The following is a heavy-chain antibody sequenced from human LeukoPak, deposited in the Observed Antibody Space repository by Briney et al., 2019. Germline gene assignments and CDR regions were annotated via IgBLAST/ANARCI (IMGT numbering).Heavy chain of an antibody. Sequence: GGSLRLSCVVSGFTFNRCWMNWVRQAPGKGLEWVAHINPDGRDTYYVDSVKGRFTISRDNAQNSMYLQMNSLRVEDAAVYYCTSWGDTTAEYFQRWGQGTLVTVSS. CDR1: GFTFNRCW. CDR3: TSWGDTTAEYFQR. D-gene: IGHD2-21*02. CDR2: INPDGRDT. J-gene: IGHJ1*01. V-gene: IGHV3-7*01.